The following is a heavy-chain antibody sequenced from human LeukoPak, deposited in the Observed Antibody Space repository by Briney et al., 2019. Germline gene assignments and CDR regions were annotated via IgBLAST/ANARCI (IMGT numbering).Heavy chain of an antibody. CDR3: SRVRVCPRCHFDY. Sequence: GGSLRLFCAVSGFTLRIYWVHWVSGTPGKGLVSVSRISPEGSSAFSADSVSGRFTVSRDNAKNHLYLQMNSLRADVTAVYYCSRVRVCPRCHFDYWGQGTLVSVSS. CDR2: ISPEGSSA. D-gene: IGHD3-16*01. CDR1: GFTLRIYW. J-gene: IGHJ4*02. V-gene: IGHV3-74*01.